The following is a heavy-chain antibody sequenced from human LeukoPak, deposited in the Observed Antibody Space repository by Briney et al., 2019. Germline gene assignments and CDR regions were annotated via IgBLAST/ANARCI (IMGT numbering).Heavy chain of an antibody. CDR1: GYTFTGYY. D-gene: IGHD3-9*01. V-gene: IGHV1-2*02. Sequence: ASVKVSCKASGYTFTGYYMHWVRQAPGQGLEWMGWINPNSGGTNYAQKFQGRVTMTRDTSISTAYMELSRLRSDDTAVYYCARANYDILTGPYYYYGMDVWGQGTRSPSP. CDR3: ARANYDILTGPYYYYGMDV. CDR2: INPNSGGT. J-gene: IGHJ6*02.